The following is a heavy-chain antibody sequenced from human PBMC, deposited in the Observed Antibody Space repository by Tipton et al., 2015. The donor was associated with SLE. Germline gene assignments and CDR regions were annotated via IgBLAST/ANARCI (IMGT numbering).Heavy chain of an antibody. CDR2: INSDGSST. CDR1: GFTFSSYW. D-gene: IGHD6-19*01. V-gene: IGHV3-74*01. Sequence: SLRLSCAASGFTFSSYWMHWVRQAPGKGLVRVSRINSDGSSTSYADSVKGRFTISRDNAKNTLYLQMNSLRAEDTAVYYCARAVAVAVFDYWGQGTLVTVSS. CDR3: ARAVAVAVFDY. J-gene: IGHJ4*02.